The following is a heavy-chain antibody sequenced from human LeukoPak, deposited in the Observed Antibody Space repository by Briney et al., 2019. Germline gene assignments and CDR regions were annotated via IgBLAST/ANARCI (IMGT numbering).Heavy chain of an antibody. CDR3: ANLHGDYRDY. D-gene: IGHD4-17*01. CDR2: ISWDSGNI. V-gene: IGHV3-9*01. CDR1: GFTFDDYA. J-gene: IGHJ4*02. Sequence: GGSLRLSCAASGFTFDDYAMHWVRQAPGKGLEWVSGISWDSGNIDYADSLKGRFTISRDNAKNSLYLQMNSLRPEDTALYYCANLHGDYRDYWGQGTLVTVSS.